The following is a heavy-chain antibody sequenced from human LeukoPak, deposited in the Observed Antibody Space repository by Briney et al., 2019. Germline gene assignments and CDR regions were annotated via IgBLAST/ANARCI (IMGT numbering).Heavy chain of an antibody. Sequence: SGPTLVKPTQTLTLTCTFSGFSLSTSGVGVGWIRQPPGKALEWLALIYWNDDKRYSPSLKSRLTITKDTSKNRVVLTMTNMDPVDTATYYCAPKKLRGWWFDPWGQGTLVTVSS. D-gene: IGHD4-23*01. CDR1: GFSLSTSGVG. CDR2: IYWNDDK. CDR3: APKKLRGWWFDP. J-gene: IGHJ5*02. V-gene: IGHV2-5*01.